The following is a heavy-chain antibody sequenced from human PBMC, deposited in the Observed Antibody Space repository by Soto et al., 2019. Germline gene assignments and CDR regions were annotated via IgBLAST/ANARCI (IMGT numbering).Heavy chain of an antibody. CDR2: ISGSVGST. Sequence: AGGSLRLSCAASGFTFSNYAINWVRQSPGKGLEWVSVISGSVGSTYYADSVKGRFTITRYNSKNTLYLQMNSLRAEDKAVYYCAKAGGAAGTVDYFDYWGQGTLVTVSS. CDR3: AKAGGAAGTVDYFDY. J-gene: IGHJ4*02. CDR1: GFTFSNYA. D-gene: IGHD6-13*01. V-gene: IGHV3-23*01.